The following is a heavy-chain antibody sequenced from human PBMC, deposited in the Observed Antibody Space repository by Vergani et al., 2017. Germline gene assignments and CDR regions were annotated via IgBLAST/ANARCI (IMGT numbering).Heavy chain of an antibody. J-gene: IGHJ5*02. CDR2: IYHSGST. V-gene: IGHV4-38-2*01. CDR3: ARAYSGSYYGWFDP. Sequence: QVQLQESGPGLVKPSETLSLTCAVSGYSISSGYYWGWIRQPPGKGLEWIGSIYHSGSTYYNPSLKSRVTISVATSKNQFSLKLSSVTAADTAVYYCARAYSGSYYGWFDPWGQGTLVTVSS. CDR1: GYSISSGYY. D-gene: IGHD1-26*01.